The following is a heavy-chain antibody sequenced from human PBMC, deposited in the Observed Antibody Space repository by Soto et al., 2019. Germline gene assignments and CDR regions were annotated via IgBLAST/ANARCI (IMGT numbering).Heavy chain of an antibody. J-gene: IGHJ4*02. D-gene: IGHD1-1*01. Sequence: QVQLVESGGGVVQPGGSLRLSCAASGFTFSSYVMHWVRKAPGKGLESVADISHDGGNTYHADSVEGRLTISRDNSKSTLYLQMNSLRPEDTAVYYCVKDRGTQWNRRNYHFDYWGQGTLVTVSS. CDR2: ISHDGGNT. CDR1: GFTFSSYV. CDR3: VKDRGTQWNRRNYHFDY. V-gene: IGHV3-30*18.